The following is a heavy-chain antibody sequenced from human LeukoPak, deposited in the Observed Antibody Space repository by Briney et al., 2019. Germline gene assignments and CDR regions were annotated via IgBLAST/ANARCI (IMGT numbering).Heavy chain of an antibody. CDR1: GGSISSGGYY. CDR2: IHYSGST. Sequence: KTSETLSLTCTVSGGSISSGGYYWSWIRQHPGKGLEWIGYIHYSGSTYFNPSLKSRLMILADTSKNQFSLRVNSVTAADTAVYYCARGPHFGVVVAGFDYWGQGILVTVSS. J-gene: IGHJ4*02. CDR3: ARGPHFGVVVAGFDY. D-gene: IGHD3-3*01. V-gene: IGHV4-30-4*08.